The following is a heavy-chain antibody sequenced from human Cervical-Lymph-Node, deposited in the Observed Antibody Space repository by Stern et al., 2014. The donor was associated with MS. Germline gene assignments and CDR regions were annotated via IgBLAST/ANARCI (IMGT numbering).Heavy chain of an antibody. Sequence: VQLVESGGGVVQPGRSLRLSCAASGFTFSSYGMHWVRQAPGRGLEWAAVIWYDGSNKYYADSVKGRFTISRDNSKNTLYLQMNSLRAEDTAVYYCARDYTRDYDFWSGSPDYWGQGTLVTVSS. CDR3: ARDYTRDYDFWSGSPDY. D-gene: IGHD3-3*01. J-gene: IGHJ4*02. V-gene: IGHV3-33*01. CDR1: GFTFSSYG. CDR2: IWYDGSNK.